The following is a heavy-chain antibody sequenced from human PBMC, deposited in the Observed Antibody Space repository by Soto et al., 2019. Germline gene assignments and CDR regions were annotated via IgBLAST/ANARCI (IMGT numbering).Heavy chain of an antibody. CDR2: ISDSGGST. CDR3: ANGCGGTCYSRIHY. V-gene: IGHV3-23*01. D-gene: IGHD2-15*01. J-gene: IGHJ4*02. Sequence: EVQLLESGGGLVQPGGSLRLSCAASGFTFSSYAMSWVRQAPGKGLEWVSGISDSGGSTYYADSVKGRFTISIDNSKNTLYLQMNSLRAEDTAVYYCANGCGGTCYSRIHYWGQGTLVTVSS. CDR1: GFTFSSYA.